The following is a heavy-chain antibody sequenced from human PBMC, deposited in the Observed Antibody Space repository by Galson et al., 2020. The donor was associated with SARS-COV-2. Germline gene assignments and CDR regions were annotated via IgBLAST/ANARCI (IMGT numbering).Heavy chain of an antibody. CDR3: ASAGSGYGPDAFDS. D-gene: IGHD3-22*01. J-gene: IGHJ3*02. Sequence: SETMSLTCAVSGGSISSSNWWSWVRQPPGKGLEWIGELYHSGSTNYNPSLKSRVTISVDTSKNQFSLKLSSVTAADTAVYYCASAGSGYGPDAFDSWGQGTMVTVSS. V-gene: IGHV4-4*02. CDR1: GGSISSSNW. CDR2: LYHSGST.